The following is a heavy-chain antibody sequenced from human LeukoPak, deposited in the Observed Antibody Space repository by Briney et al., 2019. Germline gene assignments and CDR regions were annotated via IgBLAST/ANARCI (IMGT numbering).Heavy chain of an antibody. Sequence: GGSLRLSCAASGFTFSSSAMSWVRQAPGKGLEWVSAISNNGGYTYYADSVQGRFTISRDNSKSTLFLQMNSLRADDTAIYYCAKDHHDYVFDYWGQGTLVTVSS. CDR2: ISNNGGYT. CDR1: GFTFSSSA. CDR3: AKDHHDYVFDY. J-gene: IGHJ4*02. D-gene: IGHD4-17*01. V-gene: IGHV3-23*01.